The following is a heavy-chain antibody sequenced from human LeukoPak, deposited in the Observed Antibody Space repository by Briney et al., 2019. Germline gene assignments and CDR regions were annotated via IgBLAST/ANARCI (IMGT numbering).Heavy chain of an antibody. J-gene: IGHJ6*03. CDR3: ARDQGSLPVWFYYYMDV. Sequence: GGSLRLSCAASGFTLSSYAMHWVRQAPGKGLEWLAVISYDGTNKYYANYVKGRFTISRDNSKNTLYLQMNSLRDEDTAVYYCARDQGSLPVWFYYYMDVWGSGTTVTVSS. D-gene: IGHD3-16*01. V-gene: IGHV3-30*01. CDR2: ISYDGTNK. CDR1: GFTLSSYA.